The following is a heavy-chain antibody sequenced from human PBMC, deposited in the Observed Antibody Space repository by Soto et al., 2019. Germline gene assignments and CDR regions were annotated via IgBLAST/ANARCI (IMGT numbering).Heavy chain of an antibody. Sequence: QVQLVESGGGVVQPGRSLRLSCAASGFTFSSYAMHWVRQAPGKGLEWVAVISYDGSNKYYADSVKGRFTISRDNSKNTLYLQMNSLRAEDTAVYYCARAFLGMWLRSAFDIWGQGTMVTVSS. CDR2: ISYDGSNK. CDR1: GFTFSSYA. CDR3: ARAFLGMWLRSAFDI. D-gene: IGHD5-12*01. V-gene: IGHV3-30-3*01. J-gene: IGHJ3*02.